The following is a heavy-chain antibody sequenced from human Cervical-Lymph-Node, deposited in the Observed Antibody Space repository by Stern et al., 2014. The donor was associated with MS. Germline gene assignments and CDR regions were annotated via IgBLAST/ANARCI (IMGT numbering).Heavy chain of an antibody. V-gene: IGHV1-69*01. CDR1: GGTFNVYA. Sequence: QVQLVESGTEVKKPWSSVKVSCQASGGTFNVYAINWLRQAPGQGLEWMGGIIPIIGLAKYAQKFQGRVTITADESTRTSSMQLTSLTSNDTAIYYCARDGRHTNNYGLDVWGQGTTVTVSS. CDR3: ARDGRHTNNYGLDV. CDR2: IIPIIGLA. J-gene: IGHJ6*02.